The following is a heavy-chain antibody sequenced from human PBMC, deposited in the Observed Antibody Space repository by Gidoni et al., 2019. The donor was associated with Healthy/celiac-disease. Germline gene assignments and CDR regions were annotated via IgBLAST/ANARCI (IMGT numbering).Heavy chain of an antibody. CDR1: GFTVSSYG. V-gene: IGHV3-30*03. CDR2: ISHDGSNK. CDR3: ASSTVRGAFDI. Sequence: QVQLVESGGGVVQPGRSLRLSCAASGFTVSSYGTHWVRQAPGKGLEWVAVISHDGSNKYYADSVKGRFTISRDNSKNTLYLQMNSLRAEDTAVYYCASSTVRGAFDIWGQGTMVTVSS. J-gene: IGHJ3*02. D-gene: IGHD2-2*01.